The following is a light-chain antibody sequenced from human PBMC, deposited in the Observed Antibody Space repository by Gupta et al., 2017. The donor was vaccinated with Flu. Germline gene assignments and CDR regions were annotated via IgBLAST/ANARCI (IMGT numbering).Light chain of an antibody. J-gene: IGKJ2*03. V-gene: IGKV4-1*01. CDR3: QQYYYTPYS. CDR2: WAS. Sequence: DIVMTQSLDSLAEPLGARATINCKSSQSVVYSSNNNNFLPWYQQKPGQPPKLLIYWASTQVSGVPDRFSGGGSRTDFTLTISSQQAEDVAVYYCQQYYYTPYSFGQGTKLEIK. CDR1: QSVVYSSNNNNF.